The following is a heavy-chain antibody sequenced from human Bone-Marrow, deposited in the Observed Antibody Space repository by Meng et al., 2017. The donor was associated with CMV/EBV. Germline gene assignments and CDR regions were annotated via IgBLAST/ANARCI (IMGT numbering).Heavy chain of an antibody. CDR1: GGTFSSYA. D-gene: IGHD4-17*01. CDR3: AREISTRGDYVPNDY. J-gene: IGHJ4*02. Sequence: SVKVSCKASGGTFSSYAISWVRQAPGQGLEWMGGIIPILGIANYAQKFQGRVTITADKSTSTAYMELSSLRSEDTAVYYCAREISTRGDYVPNDYWGQGTLVTVSS. V-gene: IGHV1-69*10. CDR2: IIPILGIA.